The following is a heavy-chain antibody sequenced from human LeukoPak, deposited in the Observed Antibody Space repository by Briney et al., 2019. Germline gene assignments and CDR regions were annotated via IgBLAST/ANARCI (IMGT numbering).Heavy chain of an antibody. J-gene: IGHJ4*02. V-gene: IGHV4-59*08. D-gene: IGHD1-26*01. Sequence: PSETLSLTCTVSGGSISSYYWSWIRQPPGKGLEWIGYIYYSGSTNYNPSLKSRVTISVDTSKNQFSLKLSSVTAADTAVYYCARHQWELLQDIDYWGQGTLVTVSS. CDR1: GGSISSYY. CDR3: ARHQWELLQDIDY. CDR2: IYYSGST.